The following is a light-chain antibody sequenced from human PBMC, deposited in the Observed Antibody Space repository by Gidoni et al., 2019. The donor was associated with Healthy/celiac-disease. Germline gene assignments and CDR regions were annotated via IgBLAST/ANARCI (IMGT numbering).Light chain of an antibody. CDR3: SSYTSSSTVV. Sequence: QSALTQPASVSGSPGQSITISCTGTSINVGGYNYVSWYQQHPGKAPKLMIYEVSNRPSGVSTRFSGSKSGNTASLTISGLQAEDEADYYCSSYTSSSTVVFGGGTKLTVL. CDR1: SINVGGYNY. CDR2: EVS. J-gene: IGLJ2*01. V-gene: IGLV2-14*01.